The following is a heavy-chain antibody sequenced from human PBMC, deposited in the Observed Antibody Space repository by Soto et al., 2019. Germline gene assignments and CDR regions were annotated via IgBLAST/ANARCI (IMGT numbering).Heavy chain of an antibody. D-gene: IGHD2-2*01. CDR2: IDVGNGNT. V-gene: IGHV1-3*01. J-gene: IGHJ4*02. Sequence: QVQLVQSGAEVKKPGASVEVSCKASGYTFTSYALHWVRQAPGQRLEWMGWIDVGNGNTKYSQNFQDRVTLSRDTSATTAYMELSSLESEDTALYYCVITRKDSTSWAIDYWGKGTLVTVSA. CDR1: GYTFTSYA. CDR3: VITRKDSTSWAIDY.